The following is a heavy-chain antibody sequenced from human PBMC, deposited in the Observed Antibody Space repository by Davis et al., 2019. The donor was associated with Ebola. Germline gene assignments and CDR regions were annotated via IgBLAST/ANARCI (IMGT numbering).Heavy chain of an antibody. CDR1: GFTFSSYA. CDR3: ASPPGPTTWPYGMDV. V-gene: IGHV3-30-3*01. D-gene: IGHD4-17*01. Sequence: GESLKISCAASGFTFSSYAMHWVRQAPGKGLEWVAVISYDGSNKYYADSVKGRFTISRDNSKNTLYLQMNSLRAEDTAVYYCASPPGPTTWPYGMDVWGQGTTVTVSS. CDR2: ISYDGSNK. J-gene: IGHJ6*02.